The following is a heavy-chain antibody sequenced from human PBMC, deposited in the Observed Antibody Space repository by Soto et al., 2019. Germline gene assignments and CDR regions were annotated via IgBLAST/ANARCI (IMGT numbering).Heavy chain of an antibody. J-gene: IGHJ5*02. V-gene: IGHV4-30-2*01. CDR1: GGSISSGGYS. CDR2: IYHSGST. CDR3: ARDQLEGNWFDP. D-gene: IGHD1-1*01. Sequence: QLQLQESGSGLVRPSQTLSLTCAVSGGSISSGGYSWNGIRQPPGKGLEWIGYIYHSGSTLYNPSLKSRVTISVDKSKNQFCLRLYSVTAADTAVYYCARDQLEGNWFDPWGQGTLVTVSS.